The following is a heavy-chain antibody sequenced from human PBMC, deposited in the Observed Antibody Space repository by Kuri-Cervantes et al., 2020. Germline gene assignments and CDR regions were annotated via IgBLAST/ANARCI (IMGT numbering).Heavy chain of an antibody. CDR1: GFTVSSNY. CDR3: AKDTGGCLWETNYFDY. Sequence: GGSLRLSCAASGFTVSSNYMSWVRQAPGKGLEWVSGISCNSGSIGYADSVKGRFTISRDNAKNSLYLQMNSLRAEDPALYYCAKDTGGCLWETNYFDYWGQGTLVTVSS. D-gene: IGHD3-16*01. V-gene: IGHV3-9*01. CDR2: ISCNSGSI. J-gene: IGHJ4*02.